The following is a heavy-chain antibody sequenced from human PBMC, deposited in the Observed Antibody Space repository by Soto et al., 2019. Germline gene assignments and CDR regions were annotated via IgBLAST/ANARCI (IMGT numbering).Heavy chain of an antibody. Sequence: PSATLSLTCAVFSRSITSYCWSWIRKPPGKGLEWIGYIYYSGSTNYNPSLKSRVTISVDTSKNQFSLKLSSVTAADTAVYFCARDKGQLERRGASYYYYYGMDVWGQGTTVTVS. CDR3: ARDKGQLERRGASYYYYYGMDV. CDR2: IYYSGST. V-gene: IGHV4-59*01. CDR1: SRSITSYC. D-gene: IGHD1-1*01. J-gene: IGHJ6*02.